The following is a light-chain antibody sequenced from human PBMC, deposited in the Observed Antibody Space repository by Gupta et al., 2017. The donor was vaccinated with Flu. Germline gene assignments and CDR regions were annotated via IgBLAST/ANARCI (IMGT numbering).Light chain of an antibody. CDR3: NSRDSTDNHQAV. CDR1: SLRNSY. J-gene: IGLJ2*01. CDR2: AKN. V-gene: IGLV3-19*01. Sequence: SAELTQAPPLSVALGPTVRNTCHGDSLRNSYASGYQQKPGQAPVLVIYAKNIRPSGIPDRFSGSSSGNTASLTITGAQAEDEADYYCNSRDSTDNHQAVFGGGTKLTVL.